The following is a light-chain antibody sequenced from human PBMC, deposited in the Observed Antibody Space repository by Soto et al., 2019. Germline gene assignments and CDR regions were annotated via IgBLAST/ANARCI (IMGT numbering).Light chain of an antibody. Sequence: QSVLTQPASVSGSPGQSITISCTGTSGDIGSYNRVSWYQQHPGKAPKLIIYEVTDRPSGVSNRFSGSKSGNTASLTISGLQAEDEAEYYCSAYTNINTRACVVGTGIKLTVL. CDR2: EVT. V-gene: IGLV2-14*01. J-gene: IGLJ1*01. CDR1: SGDIGSYNR. CDR3: SAYTNINTRACV.